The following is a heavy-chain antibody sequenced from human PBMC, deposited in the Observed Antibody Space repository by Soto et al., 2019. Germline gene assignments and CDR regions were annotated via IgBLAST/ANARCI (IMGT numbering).Heavy chain of an antibody. CDR3: ARGNVANYFEP. V-gene: IGHV5-51*01. J-gene: IGHJ5*02. D-gene: IGHD1-7*01. CDR1: GSDFANNC. Sequence: GESLKIPCQSSGSDFANNCIVVVRQMPGKGLEWMGIIYPSDSTVKYSPSVQGQVTMSVDKSIRNDYLQWSSLKASDAAVNYCARGNVANYFEPWGQGTLVTVSS. CDR2: IYPSDSTV.